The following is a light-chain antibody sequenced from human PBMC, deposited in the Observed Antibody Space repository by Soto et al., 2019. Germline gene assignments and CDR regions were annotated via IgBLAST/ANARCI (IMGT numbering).Light chain of an antibody. V-gene: IGKV1-39*01. Sequence: DIQMTQSPSSLSASVGDRVTITCRASQSISSKLNWYQQRPGKVPNLLIYDASSLQSGVPSRFSGSGSGTDFTLTISRVQPEDFATYYCQQSYRSPPTFGQGTKVDIK. CDR1: QSISSK. CDR2: DAS. J-gene: IGKJ1*01. CDR3: QQSYRSPPT.